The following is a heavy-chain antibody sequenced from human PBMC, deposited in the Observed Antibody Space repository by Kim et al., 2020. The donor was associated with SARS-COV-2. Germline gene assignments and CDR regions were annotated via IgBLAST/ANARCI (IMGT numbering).Heavy chain of an antibody. CDR2: LYHIGSP. CDR1: DDSIRSYY. J-gene: IGHJ4*02. Sequence: SETLSLTCTVSDDSIRSYYWSWIRQPPGKGLEWIGCLYHIGSPNYNPSLKNRVTMSVDTSKNQFSLKLSSVTAADTAVYYCARVLYHYDGSDYYRPVPSYYFDYWGQGTLVTVSS. D-gene: IGHD3-22*01. CDR3: ARVLYHYDGSDYYRPVPSYYFDY. V-gene: IGHV4-59*13.